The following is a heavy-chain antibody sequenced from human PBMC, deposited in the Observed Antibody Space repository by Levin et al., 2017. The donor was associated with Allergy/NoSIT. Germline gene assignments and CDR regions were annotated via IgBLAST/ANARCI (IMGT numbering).Heavy chain of an antibody. Sequence: HAGGSLRLSCAASGFTFSIYWMHWVRQAPGQGLVWVSRINGDGSSTSYADSVKGRFTISRDNAKNTLYLQMNSLRAEDTAVYYCARGGGYSYGALNYWGQGTLVTVSS. CDR2: INGDGSST. CDR3: ARGGGYSYGALNY. D-gene: IGHD5-18*01. V-gene: IGHV3-74*01. J-gene: IGHJ4*02. CDR1: GFTFSIYW.